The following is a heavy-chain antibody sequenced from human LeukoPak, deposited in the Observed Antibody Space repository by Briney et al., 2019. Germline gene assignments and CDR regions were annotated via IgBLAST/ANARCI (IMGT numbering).Heavy chain of an antibody. CDR1: GFTFSTYG. V-gene: IGHV3-30*18. CDR3: AKGRTILWWFDASAI. Sequence: GGSLRLSCAASGFTFSTYGTHWVRQAPGKDREGVAVISHDGGNPYYADSVKGRFTISRDNSKNKLYLQMSSLGPEDTAVYYCAKGRTILWWFDASAIWGQGTMVTVSS. J-gene: IGHJ3*02. CDR2: ISHDGGNP. D-gene: IGHD2-21*01.